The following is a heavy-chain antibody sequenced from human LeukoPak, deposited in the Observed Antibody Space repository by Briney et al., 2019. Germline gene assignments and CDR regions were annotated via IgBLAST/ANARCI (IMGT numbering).Heavy chain of an antibody. D-gene: IGHD6-19*01. CDR1: GFTFSSYE. V-gene: IGHV3-48*03. J-gene: IGHJ4*02. Sequence: PGGSLRLSCAASGFTFSSYEMNWVRQAPGKGLEWVSYISNSGSTIYYADSVKGRFTMSRDNSKNTLYLQMNSLRAEDTAVYYCAKDRLGYSSGWNGGYFDYWGQGTLVTVSS. CDR3: AKDRLGYSSGWNGGYFDY. CDR2: ISNSGSTI.